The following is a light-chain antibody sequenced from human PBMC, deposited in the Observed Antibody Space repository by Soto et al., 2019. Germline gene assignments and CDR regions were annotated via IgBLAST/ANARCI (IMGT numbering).Light chain of an antibody. CDR1: QSVANY. J-gene: IGKJ1*01. Sequence: EIMLKQSPSTLSLTTGERATLSCRASQSVANYLDWYQQKPGQAPRLLIYESSNRATGIAARFSGSGSGTDFTLTISSLEPEDFAVYYCQQRSKWPQTFGQGTKVDIK. CDR2: ESS. V-gene: IGKV3-11*01. CDR3: QQRSKWPQT.